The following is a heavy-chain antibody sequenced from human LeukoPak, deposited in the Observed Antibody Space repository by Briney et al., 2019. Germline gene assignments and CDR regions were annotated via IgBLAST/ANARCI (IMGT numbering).Heavy chain of an antibody. CDR3: ALLWFGELYRRYYYYGMDV. CDR1: GYTFTGYY. J-gene: IGHJ6*02. CDR2: INPNSGGT. D-gene: IGHD3-10*01. V-gene: IGHV1-2*02. Sequence: APVKVSCKASGYTFTGYYMHWVRQAPGQGLEWMGWINPNSGGTNYAQKFQGRVTMTRDTSISTAYMELSRLRSDDTAVYYCALLWFGELYRRYYYYGMDVWGQGTTVTVSS.